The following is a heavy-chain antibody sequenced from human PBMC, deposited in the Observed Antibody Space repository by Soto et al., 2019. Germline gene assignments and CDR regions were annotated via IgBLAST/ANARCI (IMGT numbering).Heavy chain of an antibody. CDR1: GDPITSYF. Sequence: PSETLSLTCNVSGDPITSYFWTWIRQPAGKGLEWIGHVFPGGPTSHNSSLKSRVSMSIDTSKNQFSLTLTSLTDADTAVYYCARSPSGFTYGSRQFYFDYWGQGTLVTVSS. CDR2: VFPGGPT. D-gene: IGHD5-18*01. V-gene: IGHV4-4*07. J-gene: IGHJ4*02. CDR3: ARSPSGFTYGSRQFYFDY.